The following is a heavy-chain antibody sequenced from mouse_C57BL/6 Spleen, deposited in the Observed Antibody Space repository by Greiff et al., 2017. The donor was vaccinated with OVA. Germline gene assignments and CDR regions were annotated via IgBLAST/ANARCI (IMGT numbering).Heavy chain of an antibody. Sequence: VHVKQSGAELVKPGASVKLSCTASGFNIKDYYMHWVKQRTEQGLEWIGRIDPEDGDTKYAPKFQGKATITADTSSNTAYMQLSSETSDDTAVYYWARDGNGYAMDDWGQGTSVTVSS. CDR3: ARDGNGYAMDD. J-gene: IGHJ4*01. CDR2: IDPEDGDT. D-gene: IGHD2-1*01. CDR1: GFNIKDYY. V-gene: IGHV14-2*01.